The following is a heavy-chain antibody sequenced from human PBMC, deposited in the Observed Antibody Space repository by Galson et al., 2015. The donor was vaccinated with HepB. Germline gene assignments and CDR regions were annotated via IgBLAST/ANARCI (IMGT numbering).Heavy chain of an antibody. CDR1: GFTFSSYS. Sequence: SLRLSCAASGFTFSSYSMNWVRQAPGKGLEWVSSISSSSSYIYYADSVKGRFTISRDNAKNSLYLQMNSLRAEDTAVYYCARFDYGSEIRDAFDIWGQGTMVTVSS. V-gene: IGHV3-21*01. CDR2: ISSSSSYI. D-gene: IGHD3-10*01. CDR3: ARFDYGSEIRDAFDI. J-gene: IGHJ3*02.